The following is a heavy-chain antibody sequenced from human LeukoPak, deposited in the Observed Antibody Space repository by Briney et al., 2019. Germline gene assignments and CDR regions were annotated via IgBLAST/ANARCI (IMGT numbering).Heavy chain of an antibody. CDR1: GGSISGYY. D-gene: IGHD3-16*02. V-gene: IGHV4-59*01. CDR3: ARGRYYDYVWGSYRSTDPTYYFDY. CDR2: IYYSGST. Sequence: SETLSLTCTVSGGSISGYYWSWIRQPPGKGLEWIGYIYYSGSTNYNPSLKSRVTISVDTSKNQFSLKLSSVTAADTAVYYCARGRYYDYVWGSYRSTDPTYYFDYWGQGTLVTVSS. J-gene: IGHJ4*02.